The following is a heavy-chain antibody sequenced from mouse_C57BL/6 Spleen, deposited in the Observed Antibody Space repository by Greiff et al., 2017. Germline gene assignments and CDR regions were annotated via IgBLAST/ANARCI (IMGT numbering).Heavy chain of an antibody. CDR2: IYPGDGDT. CDR3: ASGVVAPSFAY. D-gene: IGHD1-1*01. Sequence: QVQLKQSGPELVKPGASVKISCKASGYAFSSSWMNWVKQRPGKGLEWIGRIYPGDGDTNYNGKFKGKATLTADKSSSTAYMQLSSLTSEDSAVYFCASGVVAPSFAYWGQGTLVTVSA. J-gene: IGHJ3*01. CDR1: GYAFSSSW. V-gene: IGHV1-82*01.